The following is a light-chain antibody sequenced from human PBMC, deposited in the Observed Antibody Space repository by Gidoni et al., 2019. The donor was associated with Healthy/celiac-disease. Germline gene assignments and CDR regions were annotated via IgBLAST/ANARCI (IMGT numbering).Light chain of an antibody. CDR3: QQSYSTPRFT. CDR1: QSISSY. V-gene: IGKV1-39*01. Sequence: DIQMTQSPSSLSASVGDRVTITCRASQSISSYLNWYQQKPGKAPKLLIYAASSLQSGVPSRFSGSGSGTDFTHTISSLQPEDFATYYCQQSYSTPRFTFGPGTKVDIK. CDR2: AAS. J-gene: IGKJ3*01.